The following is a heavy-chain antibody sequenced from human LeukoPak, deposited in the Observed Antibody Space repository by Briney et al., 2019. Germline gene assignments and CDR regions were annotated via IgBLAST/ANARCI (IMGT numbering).Heavy chain of an antibody. V-gene: IGHV3-23*01. CDR2: ISGSGGST. Sequence: GGSLRLSCAASGFTFSSYAMSWVRQAPGKGLEWVSAISGSGGSTYYADSVKGQFTISRDNSKNTLYLQMNSLRAEDTAVYYCAKDEYCSSTSCYRGGLYYFDYWGQGTLVTVSS. D-gene: IGHD2-2*01. J-gene: IGHJ4*02. CDR3: AKDEYCSSTSCYRGGLYYFDY. CDR1: GFTFSSYA.